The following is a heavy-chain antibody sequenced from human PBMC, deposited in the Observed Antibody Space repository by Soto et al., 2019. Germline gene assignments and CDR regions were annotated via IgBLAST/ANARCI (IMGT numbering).Heavy chain of an antibody. CDR3: ARHYGDGYDYVDY. V-gene: IGHV4-59*08. J-gene: IGHJ4*02. CDR1: GWSINTYY. CDR2: IYYRANP. Sequence: PSETLSLTCPVSGWSINTYYLSWIRQPPGKGLEWIGYIYYRANPNYNPSLKSRVTISQDTSKNQFSLKLSSVTAADTAVYYCARHYGDGYDYVDYWGQGTLVTVSS. D-gene: IGHD5-12*01.